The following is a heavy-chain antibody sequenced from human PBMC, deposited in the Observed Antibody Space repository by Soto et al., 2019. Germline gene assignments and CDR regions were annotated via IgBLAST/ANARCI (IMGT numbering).Heavy chain of an antibody. CDR1: GFTFSSYA. CDR2: ISGSGGST. J-gene: IGHJ4*02. CDR3: AKDGGHSSSWYRYYFDY. Sequence: VQLLESGGGLVQPGGSLRLSCAASGFTFSSYAMSWVRQAPGKGLEWVSAISGSGGSTYYADSVKGRFTISRDNSKNTLYLQMNSLRAEDTAVYYCAKDGGHSSSWYRYYFDYWGQGTLVTVSS. D-gene: IGHD6-13*01. V-gene: IGHV3-23*01.